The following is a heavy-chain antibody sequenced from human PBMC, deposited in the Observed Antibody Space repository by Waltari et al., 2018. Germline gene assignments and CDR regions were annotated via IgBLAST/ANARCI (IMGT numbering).Heavy chain of an antibody. D-gene: IGHD6-19*01. CDR3: ATLDFSGGDYFDY. J-gene: IGHJ4*02. Sequence: EVRLVESGGGLVQPGGSLRLSCAASGLIFGRNWMSWVRQAPGKGLEWVANIKEDGSEKYYVASVKGRFTISRDNAKNSLYLQMSSLKAEDTAVYYCATLDFSGGDYFDYWGQGTLVTVSP. V-gene: IGHV3-7*01. CDR2: IKEDGSEK. CDR1: GLIFGRNW.